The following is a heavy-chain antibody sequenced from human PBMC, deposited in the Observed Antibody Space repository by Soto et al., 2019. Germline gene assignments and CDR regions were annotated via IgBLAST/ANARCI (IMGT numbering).Heavy chain of an antibody. J-gene: IGHJ4*02. CDR2: IYWDDDE. V-gene: IGHV2-5*02. Sequence: QISLKESGPALVKPTQTLTLTCSFSGFSLTTTGVGVGWIRQPPGKALEWLALIYWDDDERYNPSLKNRLTITKDTSKNLVVLTMTNVDPVDTATYYCALGIAARPFDSWGLGTLVTVSS. CDR1: GFSLTTTGVG. D-gene: IGHD6-6*01. CDR3: ALGIAARPFDS.